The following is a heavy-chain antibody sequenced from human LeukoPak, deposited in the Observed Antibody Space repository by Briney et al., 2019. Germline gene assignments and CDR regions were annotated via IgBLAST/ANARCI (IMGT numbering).Heavy chain of an antibody. CDR2: INSDGINT. J-gene: IGHJ5*02. CDR1: GFTFISYA. Sequence: GGSLRLSCAASGFTFISYAIHWVRQAPGKGLVWVSRINSDGINTSYADSVKGRFTISRDNAKNTLNLQMNSLRAEDTAVYYCARDLGQYYDTSDNWFDPWGQGTLVIVSS. CDR3: ARDLGQYYDTSDNWFDP. V-gene: IGHV3-74*01. D-gene: IGHD3-22*01.